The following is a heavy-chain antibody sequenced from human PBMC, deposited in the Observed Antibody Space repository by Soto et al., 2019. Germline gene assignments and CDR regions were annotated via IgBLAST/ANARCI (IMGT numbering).Heavy chain of an antibody. CDR2: IRNKANSHAT. Sequence: EVQLVESGGGLVQPGGSLNLSCAASGFTFSGSAMHWVRQASGKGLEWVGRIRNKANSHATAYAASVKGRFTISRDDSKNTAYLQMNSLKTEDTAVYYCATRLTPPYGMDVWGQGTTVTVSS. J-gene: IGHJ6*02. CDR1: GFTFSGSA. D-gene: IGHD3-16*01. V-gene: IGHV3-73*02. CDR3: ATRLTPPYGMDV.